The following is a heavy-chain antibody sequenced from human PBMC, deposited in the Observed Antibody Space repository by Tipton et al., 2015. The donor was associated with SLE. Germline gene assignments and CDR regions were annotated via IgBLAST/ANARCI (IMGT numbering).Heavy chain of an antibody. Sequence: TLSLTCTVSGGSINSFYWTWVRQPAGKGLEWIGHFHSSGILNYNPSLKSRVPMSGDTSKNQLSLKLNAVTAADTAVYYCARTAVLAAIMMDVWGQGTTVTVSS. CDR2: FHSSGIL. CDR3: ARTAVLAAIMMDV. J-gene: IGHJ6*02. D-gene: IGHD3-3*02. V-gene: IGHV4-4*07. CDR1: GGSINSFY.